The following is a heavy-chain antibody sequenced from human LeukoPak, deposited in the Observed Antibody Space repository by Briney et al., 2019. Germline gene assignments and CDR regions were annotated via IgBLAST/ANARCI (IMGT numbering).Heavy chain of an antibody. J-gene: IGHJ3*02. D-gene: IGHD6-19*01. CDR1: GYTFTGYY. CDR2: INPNSGGT. CDR3: AREWIAVAGMDAFDI. Sequence: ASVKVSCKASGYTFTGYYMHWVRQAPGQGLEWMGWINPNSGGTNYAQKFQGRVTMTRDTSISTAYMELSRLRSDDTAVYYCAREWIAVAGMDAFDIWGQGTMVTVSS. V-gene: IGHV1-2*02.